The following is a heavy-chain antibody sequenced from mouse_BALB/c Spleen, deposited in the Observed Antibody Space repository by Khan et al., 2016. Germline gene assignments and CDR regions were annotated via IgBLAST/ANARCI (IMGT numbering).Heavy chain of an antibody. Sequence: QVQLQQSGTELMKPGASVKISCKATGYTFSSYWMEWVRQRPGHGLEWIGEILPKSNSTHYNEKFKGKATFTADTSSNTAYMQLSSLTSEDSGVYYCSRCNSWGQGTTLTVSS. J-gene: IGHJ2*01. CDR2: ILPKSNST. V-gene: IGHV1-9*01. CDR3: SRCNS. CDR1: GYTFSSYW.